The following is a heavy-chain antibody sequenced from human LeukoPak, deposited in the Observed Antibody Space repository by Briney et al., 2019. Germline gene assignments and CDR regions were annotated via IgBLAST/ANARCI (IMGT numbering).Heavy chain of an antibody. J-gene: IGHJ3*02. Sequence: GGSLRLSCATSGFTFFSYAMTWARQAPGKGLEWVSYISSSGSTIYYADSVKGRFTISRDNAKNSLYLQMNSLRAEDTAVYYCAREPAYCGGDCYDDAFDIWGQGTMVTVSS. CDR1: GFTFFSYA. V-gene: IGHV3-48*04. D-gene: IGHD2-21*02. CDR2: ISSSGSTI. CDR3: AREPAYCGGDCYDDAFDI.